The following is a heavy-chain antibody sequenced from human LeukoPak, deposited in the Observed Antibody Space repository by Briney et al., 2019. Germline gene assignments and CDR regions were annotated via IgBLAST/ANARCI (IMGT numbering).Heavy chain of an antibody. V-gene: IGHV4-38-2*02. CDR1: GYSISSGYY. J-gene: IGHJ4*02. CDR3: VCGGDSPNYFDY. Sequence: KHSETLSLTCTVSGYSISSGYYWGWIRQPPGKGLEWIGSIYHSGSTYYNPSLKSRVTISVDTSKNQFSLKLSSVTAADTAVYYCVCGGDSPNYFDYWGQGTLVTVSS. D-gene: IGHD2-21*02. CDR2: IYHSGST.